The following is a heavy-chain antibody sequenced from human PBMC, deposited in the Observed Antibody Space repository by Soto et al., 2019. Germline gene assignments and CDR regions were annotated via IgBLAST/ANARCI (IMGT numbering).Heavy chain of an antibody. J-gene: IGHJ4*02. CDR1: GYTFTSYG. V-gene: IGHV1-18*01. CDR3: ARVGDWLEYSGYDGYYFDY. CDR2: ISAYNGNT. D-gene: IGHD5-12*01. Sequence: ASVKVSCKASGYTFTSYGISWVRQAPGQGLEWMGWISAYNGNTNYAQKLQGRVTMTTDTSTSTAYMELRSLRSDDTAVYYCARVGDWLEYSGYDGYYFDYWGQGTLVTVSS.